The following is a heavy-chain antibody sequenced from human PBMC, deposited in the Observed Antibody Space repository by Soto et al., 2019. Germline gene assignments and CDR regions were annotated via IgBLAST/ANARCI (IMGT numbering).Heavy chain of an antibody. Sequence: GGSLRLSCAASGFTFSDYYMSWIRQAPGKGLEWVSYISSSGSTIYYADSVKGRFTISRDNAKNSLYLQMNSLRAEDTAVYYCAREGAPRISSDYYYYYMDVWGKGTTVTVSS. CDR3: AREGAPRISSDYYYYYMDV. CDR1: GFTFSDYY. V-gene: IGHV3-11*01. J-gene: IGHJ6*03. CDR2: ISSSGSTI.